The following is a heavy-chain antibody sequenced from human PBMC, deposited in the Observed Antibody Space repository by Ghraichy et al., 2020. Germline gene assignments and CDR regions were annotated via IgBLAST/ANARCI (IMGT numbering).Heavy chain of an antibody. V-gene: IGHV4-59*08. CDR2: VSDSGDT. CDR3: AARARYGLSLPY. D-gene: IGHD3-10*01. J-gene: IGHJ4*02. CDR1: GGSLSSYY. Sequence: SETLSLSCIVSGGSLSSYYWGWIRQPPGKGLEWIGHVSDSGDTNYNPSLKSRVTISLDTSKRHFSLNLRSVTAADTAVYYCAARARYGLSLPYWGQGTLVTVSS.